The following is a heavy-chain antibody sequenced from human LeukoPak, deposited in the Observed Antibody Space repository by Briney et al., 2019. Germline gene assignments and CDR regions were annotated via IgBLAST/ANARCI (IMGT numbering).Heavy chain of an antibody. CDR3: AREGRYYYCYMDV. V-gene: IGHV4-39*07. Sequence: SETLSLTCTVSGGSISSSSYYWGWIRQPPGKGLEWIGSIYYSGSTYYNPSLKSRVTISVDTSKNQFSLKLSSVTAADTAVYYCAREGRYYYCYMDVWGKGTTVTVSS. D-gene: IGHD1-26*01. CDR1: GGSISSSSYY. CDR2: IYYSGST. J-gene: IGHJ6*03.